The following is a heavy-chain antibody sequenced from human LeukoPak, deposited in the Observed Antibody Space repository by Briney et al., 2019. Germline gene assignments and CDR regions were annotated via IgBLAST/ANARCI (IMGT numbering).Heavy chain of an antibody. CDR2: ISGSGDST. V-gene: IGHV3-23*01. CDR3: AKDLTPGNAWGSYRFDY. D-gene: IGHD3-16*02. CDR1: GFTFSSCA. J-gene: IGHJ4*02. Sequence: GGSLRLSCAASGFTFSSCAMSWVRQAPGKGLEWVSGISGSGDSTYYADSVKGRFTISRDKSRNTLYLQMNSLGAADTAVYYCAKDLTPGNAWGSYRFDYWGQGTLVTVSS.